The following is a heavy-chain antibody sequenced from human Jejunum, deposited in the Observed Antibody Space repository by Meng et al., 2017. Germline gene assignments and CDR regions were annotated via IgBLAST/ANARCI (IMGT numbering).Heavy chain of an antibody. CDR3: VRGRDPMVVGELDP. V-gene: IGHV4-34*01. CDR1: GGSFNSYF. CDR2: INQNGRT. D-gene: IGHD2-15*01. Sequence: QVHLRQWGAGLLKPSETLSLTCGVYGGSFNSYFWNWIRQHPGKGLEWIGEINQNGRTNYNPSLESRVTISMDKSKKEFSLRLASVTAADTALYYCVRGRDPMVVGELDPWGQGTLVTVSS. J-gene: IGHJ5*02.